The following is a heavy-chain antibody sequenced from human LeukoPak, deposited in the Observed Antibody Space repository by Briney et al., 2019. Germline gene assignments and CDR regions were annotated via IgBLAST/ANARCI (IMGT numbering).Heavy chain of an antibody. CDR2: ISSNGGST. V-gene: IGHV3-64*01. CDR3: ARVREEMATRYFDY. CDR1: GLTFSSYA. D-gene: IGHD5-24*01. J-gene: IGHJ4*02. Sequence: QTGGSLRLSCAASGLTFSSYAMHWVRQAPGKGLEYVSAISSNGGSTYYANSVKGRFTISRDSSKNTLYLQMGSLSAEDMAVYYCARVREEMATRYFDYWGQGTLVTVSS.